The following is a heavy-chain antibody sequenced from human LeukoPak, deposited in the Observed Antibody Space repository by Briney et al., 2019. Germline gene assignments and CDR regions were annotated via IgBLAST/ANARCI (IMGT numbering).Heavy chain of an antibody. Sequence: GGSLRLSCAASGFTFSDSWMSWVRQAPGKGLEWVANIRQDGSENSYVDSVKGRFTISRDNAKNSLYLQMNSLRAEDTAVYYCARDARLAYWGREPWSPSPQ. CDR1: GFTFSDSW. CDR2: IRQDGSEN. J-gene: IGHJ4*02. D-gene: IGHD5-12*01. V-gene: IGHV3-7*01. CDR3: ARDARLAY.